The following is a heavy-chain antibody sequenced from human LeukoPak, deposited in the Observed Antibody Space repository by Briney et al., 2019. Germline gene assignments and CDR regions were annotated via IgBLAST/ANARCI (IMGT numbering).Heavy chain of an antibody. CDR2: INHSEST. V-gene: IGHV4-34*01. CDR1: GGSFSGYY. CDR3: ARGSYDSSGYYYGLVFDY. J-gene: IGHJ4*02. D-gene: IGHD3-22*01. Sequence: SETLSLTCAVYGGSFSGYYWSWIRQSPGKGLEWIGEINHSESTNYNPSLKSRVTISVDTSKNHFSLNLNSVTAADTAVYYCARGSYDSSGYYYGLVFDYWGQGTLVTVSS.